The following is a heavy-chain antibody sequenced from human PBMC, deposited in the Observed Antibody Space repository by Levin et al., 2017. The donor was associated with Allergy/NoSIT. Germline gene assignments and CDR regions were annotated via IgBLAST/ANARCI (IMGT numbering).Heavy chain of an antibody. V-gene: IGHV1-8*01. CDR2: MNPNSGNT. Sequence: ASVKVSCKASGYTFSSYDINWVRQATGQGLEWMGRMNPNSGNTDYAQKFQGRVTMTRNTSIRTAYMELSSLRSDDTAVYYCAKNSGSYYNSGNDYWGQGTLITVSS. J-gene: IGHJ4*02. CDR1: GYTFSSYD. D-gene: IGHD3-10*01. CDR3: AKNSGSYYNSGNDY.